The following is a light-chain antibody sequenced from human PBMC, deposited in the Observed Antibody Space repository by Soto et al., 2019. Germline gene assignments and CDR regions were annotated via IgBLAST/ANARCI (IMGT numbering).Light chain of an antibody. J-gene: IGLJ1*01. CDR2: DVS. Sequence: QSALTQPPSASESPGHSVTISCTGVSGDVGGYTYVSWYQQHPGKAPKLLIYDVSSRPSGLSNRFSGSKSGNTASLIISGLQAEDEADYYCASYTNSITYVFGSGTKLTVL. V-gene: IGLV2-14*03. CDR1: SGDVGGYTY. CDR3: ASYTNSITYV.